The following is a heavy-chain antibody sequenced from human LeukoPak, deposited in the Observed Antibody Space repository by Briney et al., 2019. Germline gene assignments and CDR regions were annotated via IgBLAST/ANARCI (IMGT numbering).Heavy chain of an antibody. Sequence: PSETLSLTCAVYGGSFSGYYWSWIRQPPGKGLEWIGEINHSGSTNYNPSLQSRVTVSVDTSKNQFSLKLSSVTAADTAVYYCARYSGNYPVDYWGQGTLVTVSS. CDR3: ARYSGNYPVDY. CDR1: GGSFSGYY. J-gene: IGHJ4*02. V-gene: IGHV4-34*01. CDR2: INHSGST. D-gene: IGHD1-26*01.